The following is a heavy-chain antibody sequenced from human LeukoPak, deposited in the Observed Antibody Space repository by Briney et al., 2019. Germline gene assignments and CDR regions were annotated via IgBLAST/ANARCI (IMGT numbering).Heavy chain of an antibody. CDR1: GFTFTTYW. Sequence: GGSLRLSCAASGFTFTTYWMHWVRHAPGKGLLWVSRINSDGSITNYADSVKGRFTISRDNVKNTLYLQMNSLRAEDTAVYYCVRGNDYSVFDIWGQGTMLTVSS. D-gene: IGHD4-11*01. J-gene: IGHJ3*02. CDR2: INSDGSIT. V-gene: IGHV3-74*01. CDR3: VRGNDYSVFDI.